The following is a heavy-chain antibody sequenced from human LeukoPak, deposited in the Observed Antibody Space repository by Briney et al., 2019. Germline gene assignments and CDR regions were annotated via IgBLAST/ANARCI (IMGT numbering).Heavy chain of an antibody. CDR3: ARDPSPLRQLNPKYYFDY. CDR2: TYYRSKWYN. D-gene: IGHD6-13*01. CDR1: GDSVSSNSAA. J-gene: IGHJ4*02. Sequence: SQTLSLTCAISGDSVSSNSAAWNWIRQSPSRGLEWLGRTYYRSKWYNDYAVSVKSRITINPDTSKNQFSLQLNSVTPEDTAVYYCARDPSPLRQLNPKYYFDYWGQGTLVTVSS. V-gene: IGHV6-1*01.